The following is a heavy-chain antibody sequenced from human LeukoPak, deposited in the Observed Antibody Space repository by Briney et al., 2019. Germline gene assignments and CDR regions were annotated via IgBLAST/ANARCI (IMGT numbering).Heavy chain of an antibody. Sequence: GGSLRLSCAASGFTFSSYGMHWVRQAPGKGLEWVAVISYDGSNKYYADSVKGRFTISRDNSKNTLYLQMNSLRAEDTAVYYCARDQGYYDSSGYVDYWGQGTLVTVSS. CDR3: ARDQGYYDSSGYVDY. CDR2: ISYDGSNK. CDR1: GFTFSSYG. J-gene: IGHJ4*02. D-gene: IGHD3-22*01. V-gene: IGHV3-30*03.